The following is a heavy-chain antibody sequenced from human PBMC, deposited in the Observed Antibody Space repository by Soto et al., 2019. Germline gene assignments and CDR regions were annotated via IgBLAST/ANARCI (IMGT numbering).Heavy chain of an antibody. CDR2: IKEDGSEK. Sequence: GSLRLSCTASGVTIRSYWMNWVRQAPGKGLEWVGNIKEDGSEKFYVDSVKGRFTISRDNAKNSLYLDMNSLRVEDTAIYFCARDFGGPWGQGTLVTVSS. CDR3: ARDFGGP. CDR1: GVTIRSYW. V-gene: IGHV3-7*05. D-gene: IGHD1-26*01. J-gene: IGHJ5*02.